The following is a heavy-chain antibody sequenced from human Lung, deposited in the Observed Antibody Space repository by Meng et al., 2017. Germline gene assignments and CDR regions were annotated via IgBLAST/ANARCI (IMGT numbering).Heavy chain of an antibody. CDR2: ISYDGSNK. J-gene: IGHJ4*02. CDR3: ASGLDLFDY. D-gene: IGHD6-19*01. CDR1: GCTFSSYA. Sequence: VDVGDGVVPPGSSLKASGDASGCTFSSYAMHWVRQAPGKGLERVADISYDGSNKYYAGSVKGRFTISRDNSKNTLYLQMNSLRAEDTAVYYCASGLDLFDYWGQGTLVTVSS. V-gene: IGHV3-30*01.